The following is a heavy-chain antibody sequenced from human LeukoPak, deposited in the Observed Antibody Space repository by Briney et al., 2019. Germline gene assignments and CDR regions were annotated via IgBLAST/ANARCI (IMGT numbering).Heavy chain of an antibody. D-gene: IGHD5-12*01. J-gene: IGHJ6*02. CDR3: ARVGGIVATTSSYYGMDV. CDR1: GYTFTGYH. Sequence: GASVKVSCKASGYTFTGYHVHWVRQAPGQGLEWMGRINPNSGVTNYAQKFQGRVTMTRHTSITTAHMELSRLRSDDTAVYYCARVGGIVATTSSYYGMDVWGQGTTVTVSS. CDR2: INPNSGVT. V-gene: IGHV1-2*06.